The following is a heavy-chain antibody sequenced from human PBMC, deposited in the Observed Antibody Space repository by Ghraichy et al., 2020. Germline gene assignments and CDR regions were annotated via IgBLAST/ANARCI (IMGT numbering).Heavy chain of an antibody. D-gene: IGHD3-10*01. V-gene: IGHV4-34*01. CDR2: INHSGST. CDR1: GGSFSGYY. J-gene: IGHJ6*02. Sequence: SQTLSLTCAVYGGSFSGYYWSWIRQPPGKGLEWIGEINHSGSTNYNPSLKSRVTISVDTSKNQFSLKLSSVTAADTAVYYCARGFLWFGELLNPRYYYYYYGMDVWGQGTTVTVSS. CDR3: ARGFLWFGELLNPRYYYYYYGMDV.